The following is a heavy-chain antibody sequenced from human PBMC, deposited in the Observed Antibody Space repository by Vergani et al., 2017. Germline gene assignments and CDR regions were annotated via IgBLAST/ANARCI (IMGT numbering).Heavy chain of an antibody. CDR3: AKHFRGWGIDY. V-gene: IGHV3-30*02. J-gene: IGHJ4*02. Sequence: QVQLVESGGDVVKRGGSLRLSCATSGFTLSNYDMQWIRQGPGKGLEFVAFIQFDGSNQYYADSVKGRFTLSRDFSKNTLYLQMNSLRTDDTATYYCAKHFRGWGIDYWGQGTQVIVSS. CDR2: IQFDGSNQ. D-gene: IGHD3-16*01. CDR1: GFTLSNYD.